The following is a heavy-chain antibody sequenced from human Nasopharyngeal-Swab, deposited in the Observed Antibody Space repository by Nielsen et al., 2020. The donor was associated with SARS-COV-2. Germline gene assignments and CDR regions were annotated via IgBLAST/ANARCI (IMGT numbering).Heavy chain of an antibody. CDR3: AGSGWEDYYFDY. CDR2: ISGSSSSI. Sequence: GESLKISCAGYGLTFSDYMSWIRQAPGKGPEWVSYISGSSSSIYYADSVKGRFTVARDNAKNSMFLQMNSLRAEDTAVYYCAGSGWEDYYFDYWGQGTLVTVSS. D-gene: IGHD6-19*01. CDR1: GLTFSDY. V-gene: IGHV3-11*01. J-gene: IGHJ4*02.